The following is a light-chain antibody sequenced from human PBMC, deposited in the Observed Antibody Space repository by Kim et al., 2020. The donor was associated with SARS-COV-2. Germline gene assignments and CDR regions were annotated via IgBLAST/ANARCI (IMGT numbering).Light chain of an antibody. CDR2: AAS. Sequence: DIQMTQSPSSLSASVGDRVTITCRTTQSISSHLNWYQQKPGRAPKLLISAASTLQGGVPLRFSGSGSETDFTLTISSLQPEDFATYFCQQRYITPFTFGPGTKVDIK. CDR3: QQRYITPFT. J-gene: IGKJ3*01. CDR1: QSISSH. V-gene: IGKV1-39*01.